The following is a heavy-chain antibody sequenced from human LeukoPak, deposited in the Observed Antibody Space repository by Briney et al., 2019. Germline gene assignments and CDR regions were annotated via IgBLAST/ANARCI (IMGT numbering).Heavy chain of an antibody. CDR1: GFSLSTSGMC. J-gene: IGHJ4*02. CDR3: ARSSHYYDSSGYYPLDY. CDR2: IDWDDDK. Sequence: SGPALVKPTQTLTLTCTFSGFSLSTSGMCVSWIRQPPGKALEWLARIDWDDDKYYSTSLKTRLTISKDTSKNQVVLTMTNMDPVDTATYYCARSSHYYDSSGYYPLDYWGQGTLVTVSS. V-gene: IGHV2-70*11. D-gene: IGHD3-22*01.